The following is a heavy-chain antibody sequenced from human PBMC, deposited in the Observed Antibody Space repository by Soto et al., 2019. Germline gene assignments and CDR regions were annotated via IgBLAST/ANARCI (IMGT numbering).Heavy chain of an antibody. CDR2: IILPFGTA. CDR3: SRGPDYAGYIDD. V-gene: IGHV1-69*13. D-gene: IGHD4-17*01. J-gene: IGHJ4*02. CDR1: GYTFTSYA. Sequence: SVKVSCKASGYTFTSYAMNWVRQAPGQGPEWMGGIILPFGTANYAQNFQGRVTITADESMTTAYLELNGLRSEDTAVYYCSRGPDYAGYIDDWGQGSLVTVS.